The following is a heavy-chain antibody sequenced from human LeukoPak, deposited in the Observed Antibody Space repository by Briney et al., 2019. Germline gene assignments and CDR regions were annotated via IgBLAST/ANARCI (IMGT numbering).Heavy chain of an antibody. CDR3: ARRSASPSMDY. Sequence: SETLSLTCTVSGGSINSYYWNWIRQSPGQGLEWIGFIYSAGSTNYNPSLKSRVTISVDTSKSQFSLNLNSVTAADTAVYYCARRSASPSMDYWGQGTLVTVSS. V-gene: IGHV4-4*09. J-gene: IGHJ4*02. CDR2: IYSAGST. CDR1: GGSINSYY. D-gene: IGHD1-26*01.